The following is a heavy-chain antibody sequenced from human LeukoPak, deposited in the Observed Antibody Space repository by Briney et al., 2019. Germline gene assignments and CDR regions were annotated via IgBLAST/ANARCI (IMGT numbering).Heavy chain of an antibody. D-gene: IGHD3-22*01. V-gene: IGHV1-18*01. CDR1: GYTFTSYG. CDR3: ARDSDPSNYDSSGRGDAFDI. J-gene: IGHJ3*02. CDR2: ISAYNGNT. Sequence: ASVKVSCKASGYTFTSYGISWVRQAPGQGLEWMGWISAYNGNTNYAQKLQGRVTMTTDTPTSTAYMELRSLRSDDTAVYYCARDSDPSNYDSSGRGDAFDIWGQGTMVTVSS.